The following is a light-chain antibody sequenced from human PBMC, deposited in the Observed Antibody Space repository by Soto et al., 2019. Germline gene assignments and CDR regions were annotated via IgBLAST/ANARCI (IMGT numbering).Light chain of an antibody. CDR1: QGIYKW. Sequence: DIQMTQSPSSVSASVGDRITITCRASQGIYKWLAWYQQKPGKAPKLLISAASTLQTGVPARFSGSGSGTDFTLTISSLQPEEFATYYCQQANSFPLTVGGGTKVDIK. V-gene: IGKV1-12*01. CDR3: QQANSFPLT. J-gene: IGKJ4*01. CDR2: AAS.